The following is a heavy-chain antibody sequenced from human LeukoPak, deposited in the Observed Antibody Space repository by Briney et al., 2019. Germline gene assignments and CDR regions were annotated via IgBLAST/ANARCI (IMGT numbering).Heavy chain of an antibody. D-gene: IGHD4-17*01. CDR3: ARHVTHNYGDFSQTFDY. V-gene: IGHV4-59*08. Sequence: PSETLSLTCTVSGGSISSYYWSWIRQPPGKGLEWIGYIYYSGSTNYNPSLKSRVTISVDTSKNQFSLKLSSVTAADTAVYYCARHVTHNYGDFSQTFDYWGQGTLVTVSS. CDR1: GGSISSYY. CDR2: IYYSGST. J-gene: IGHJ4*02.